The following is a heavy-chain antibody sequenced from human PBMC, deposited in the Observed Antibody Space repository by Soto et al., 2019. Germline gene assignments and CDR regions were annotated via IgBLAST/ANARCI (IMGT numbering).Heavy chain of an antibody. D-gene: IGHD2-2*01. V-gene: IGHV4-59*01. CDR3: ARHGVVVGRPDFDY. CDR2: IYYSGST. CDR1: GGSISSYY. J-gene: IGHJ4*02. Sequence: PSETLSLTCTVSGGSISSYYWSWIRQPPGKGLEWIGYIYYSGSTNYNPSLKSRVTISVDTSKNQFSLKLSSVTAADTAVYYCARHGVVVGRPDFDYWGQGTLVTVSS.